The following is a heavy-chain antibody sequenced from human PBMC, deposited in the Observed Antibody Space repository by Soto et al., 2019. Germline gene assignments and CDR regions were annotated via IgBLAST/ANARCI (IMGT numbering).Heavy chain of an antibody. Sequence: GGSLRLSCTVSGFACTNYGINLVRQAPRKGMAWFSSISKSDSTYSSDAVKCLFMISRDNAKNSVSLQMNTRRVEDTDVYYCAREDSIKIPPESEFWCQGTLLTVSS. D-gene: IGHD3-22*01. CDR2: ISKSDST. J-gene: IGHJ4*02. CDR1: GFACTNYG. V-gene: IGHV3-21*01. CDR3: AREDSIKIPPESEF.